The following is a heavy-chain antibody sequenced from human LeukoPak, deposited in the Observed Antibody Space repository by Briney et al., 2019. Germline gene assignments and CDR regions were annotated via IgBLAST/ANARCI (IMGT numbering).Heavy chain of an antibody. Sequence: PSETLSLTCTVSGGSISSSSYYWGWIRQPPGKGLEWIGSIYYSGSTYYNPSLKSRVTISVDTSKNQFSLKLSSVTAADTAVYYCARLYYDFWSGYFLRWFDPWGQGTLVTVSS. D-gene: IGHD3-3*01. CDR1: GGSISSSSYY. V-gene: IGHV4-39*01. J-gene: IGHJ5*02. CDR3: ARLYYDFWSGYFLRWFDP. CDR2: IYYSGST.